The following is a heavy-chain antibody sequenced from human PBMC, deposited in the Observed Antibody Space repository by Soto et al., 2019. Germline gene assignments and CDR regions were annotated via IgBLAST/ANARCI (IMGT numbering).Heavy chain of an antibody. CDR1: GFTVSSNY. CDR2: IYSGGST. D-gene: IGHD4-17*01. Sequence: GGSLRLSCAASGFTVSSNYMSWVRQAPGKGLEWVSVIYSGGSTYYADSVKGRFTISRDNSKNTLYLQMNSLRAEDTAVYYCARDDYGDYGTYYYYGMDVWGQGTTVTVSS. J-gene: IGHJ6*02. CDR3: ARDDYGDYGTYYYYGMDV. V-gene: IGHV3-66*01.